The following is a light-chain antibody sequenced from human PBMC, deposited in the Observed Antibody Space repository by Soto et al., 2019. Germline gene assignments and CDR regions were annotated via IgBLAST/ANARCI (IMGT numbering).Light chain of an antibody. Sequence: QSVLTQPPSASGSPGQSVTISCTGTSSDVGAYSYVSWYQQHPGKAPKLMIYEVSKQPSGVPDRFSGSKSGNTASLTVSGLQAEDEADYYCSSYAGSNNFVVFGGGTKVTVL. CDR3: SSYAGSNNFVV. CDR1: SSDVGAYSY. J-gene: IGLJ2*01. V-gene: IGLV2-8*01. CDR2: EVS.